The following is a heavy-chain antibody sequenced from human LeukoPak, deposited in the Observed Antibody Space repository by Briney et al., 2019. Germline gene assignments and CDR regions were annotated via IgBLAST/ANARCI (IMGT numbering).Heavy chain of an antibody. CDR2: ISSHGGST. CDR1: GFTFSSYA. V-gene: IGHV3-64D*09. CDR3: VKDEAPYYYDSSGYYFGD. D-gene: IGHD3-22*01. J-gene: IGHJ4*02. Sequence: GGSLRLSRSASGFTFSSYAMHWVRQAPGKGLEYVSAISSHGGSTYYADSVKGRFTISRDNSKNTLYLQMSGLRAEDTAVYYCVKDEAPYYYDSSGYYFGDWGQGTLVTVSS.